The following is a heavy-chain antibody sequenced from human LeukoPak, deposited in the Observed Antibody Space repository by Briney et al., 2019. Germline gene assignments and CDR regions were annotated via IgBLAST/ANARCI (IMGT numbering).Heavy chain of an antibody. Sequence: PGGSLRLSCAASGFTFNNYNMNWIRQAPGKALEWVSSITSSGTYIFYADSVKGRFTIPRDNAKNSLYLQMNSLRAEDTALYYCAKGDIYGSGSPGFDYWGQGTLVTVSS. CDR3: AKGDIYGSGSPGFDY. CDR1: GFTFNNYN. D-gene: IGHD3-10*01. J-gene: IGHJ4*02. V-gene: IGHV3-21*04. CDR2: ITSSGTYI.